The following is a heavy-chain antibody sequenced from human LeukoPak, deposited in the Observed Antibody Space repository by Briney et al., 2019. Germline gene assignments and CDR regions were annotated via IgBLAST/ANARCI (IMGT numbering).Heavy chain of an antibody. V-gene: IGHV4-59*01. Sequence: SETLSLTCTVSGGSISSYYWSWIRQPPGKGLEWIGCIYYSGSTNYNPSLKSRVTISVDTSKNQFSLKLSSVTAADTAVYYCASTLASGSYWRGFDYWGQGTLVTVSS. CDR1: GGSISSYY. CDR2: IYYSGST. D-gene: IGHD1-26*01. CDR3: ASTLASGSYWRGFDY. J-gene: IGHJ4*02.